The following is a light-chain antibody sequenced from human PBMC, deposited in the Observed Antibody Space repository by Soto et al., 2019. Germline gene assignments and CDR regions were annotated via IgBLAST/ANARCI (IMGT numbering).Light chain of an antibody. CDR1: SSDIGGYNY. J-gene: IGLJ2*01. CDR2: DVS. Sequence: QSARTQPASVSGSPGQSIAISCTGTSSDIGGYNYVSWYQQHPGKAPKLIIYDVSNRPSGVSNRFSGSKSGNAASLTISGLQAEDEADYYCSSYTSSSTAVFGGGPKVTVL. CDR3: SSYTSSSTAV. V-gene: IGLV2-14*01.